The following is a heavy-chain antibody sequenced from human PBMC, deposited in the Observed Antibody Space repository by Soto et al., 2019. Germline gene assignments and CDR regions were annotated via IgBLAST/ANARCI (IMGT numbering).Heavy chain of an antibody. V-gene: IGHV1-18*04. CDR3: AREAYPVGYSNYYYYYGMDV. CDR1: GYTFTSYG. J-gene: IGHJ6*02. CDR2: ISAYNGNT. D-gene: IGHD6-13*01. Sequence: QVQLVQSGAEVKKPGASVKVSCKASGYTFTSYGISWVRQAPGQGLEWMGWISAYNGNTNYAQKLQGRVTMTTDTSTSTAYMELRSLRSDDTAVYYCAREAYPVGYSNYYYYYGMDVWGQGTTVTVSS.